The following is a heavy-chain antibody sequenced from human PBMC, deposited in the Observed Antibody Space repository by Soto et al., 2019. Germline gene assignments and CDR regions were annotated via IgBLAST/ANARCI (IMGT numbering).Heavy chain of an antibody. Sequence: QVQLQESGPGLVKPSQTLSLTCTVSGGSISSGDYYWSWIRQPPGKGLEWIGYIYYRGSTYYNPSLKSRVTISVDTSNNQFSLKLSSVTAADTAVYYCARKLGYSYDLDYWGQGTLVTVSS. CDR1: GGSISSGDYY. CDR2: IYYRGST. J-gene: IGHJ4*02. CDR3: ARKLGYSYDLDY. V-gene: IGHV4-30-4*01. D-gene: IGHD5-18*01.